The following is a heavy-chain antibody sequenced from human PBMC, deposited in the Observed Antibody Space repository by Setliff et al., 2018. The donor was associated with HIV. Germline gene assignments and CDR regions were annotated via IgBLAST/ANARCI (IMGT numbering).Heavy chain of an antibody. J-gene: IGHJ4*02. Sequence: ASVKVSCKASGYTFTDYFMHWVRQAPGQGLEWMGRINPKTGDTKYKQNFQGRATMTRDTSVNTAFMELSGLRSDDTAVYYCARQLSNSLECWGQGTPVTVSS. D-gene: IGHD1-1*01. V-gene: IGHV1-2*06. CDR1: GYTFTDYF. CDR2: INPKTGDT. CDR3: ARQLSNSLEC.